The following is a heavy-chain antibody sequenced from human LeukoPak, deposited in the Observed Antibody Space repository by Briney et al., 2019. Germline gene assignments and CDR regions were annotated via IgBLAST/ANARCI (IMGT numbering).Heavy chain of an antibody. Sequence: GGSLSLSWAVAGFTFGSYFMRWVRQAPGEVIEWVEVISSDGSHKYYAGSVKGRFTISRDNSKNTLYLQMNSLRAEDTAVYYCARDYTVVKAFDIWGQGTMVTVSS. CDR1: GFTFGSYF. V-gene: IGHV3-30*01. CDR2: ISSDGSHK. D-gene: IGHD4-23*01. J-gene: IGHJ3*02. CDR3: ARDYTVVKAFDI.